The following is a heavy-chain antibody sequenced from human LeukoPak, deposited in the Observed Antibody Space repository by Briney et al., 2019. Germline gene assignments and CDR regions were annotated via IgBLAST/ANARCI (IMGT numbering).Heavy chain of an antibody. D-gene: IGHD6-19*01. CDR1: GFTFSSYA. J-gene: IGHJ5*02. CDR2: ISGSGGNT. V-gene: IGHV3-23*01. CDR3: AKDPYNIAVANTNGWFDP. Sequence: GGSLRLSCAASGFTFSSYAMGWVRRAPGKGLEWVSSISGSGGNTYYAQSVKGRFTISRDNSENTLYLQMDTLRADDTALYFCAKDPYNIAVANTNGWFDPWGQGTLVTVSS.